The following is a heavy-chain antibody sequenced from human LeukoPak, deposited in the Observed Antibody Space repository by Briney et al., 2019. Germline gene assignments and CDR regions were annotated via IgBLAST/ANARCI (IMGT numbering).Heavy chain of an antibody. D-gene: IGHD6-19*01. V-gene: IGHV1-8*01. Sequence: GASVKVSCKASGYTFTSYDINWVRQATGQGLEWMGWMNPNSGNTGYAQKFQGRVTMTRSTSISTAYMELSSLRSEDTAVYYCTRGLYLQRIAVAGTLGYWGQGTLVTVSS. CDR1: GYTFTSYD. CDR2: MNPNSGNT. CDR3: TRGLYLQRIAVAGTLGY. J-gene: IGHJ4*02.